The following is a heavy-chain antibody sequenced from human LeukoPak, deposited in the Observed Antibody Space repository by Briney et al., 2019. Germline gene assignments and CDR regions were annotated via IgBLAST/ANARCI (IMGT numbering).Heavy chain of an antibody. D-gene: IGHD6-19*01. CDR3: AKVDSGWNYFDY. CDR1: GFTFSSYA. Sequence: PGGSLRLSCAASGFTFSSYAMNWVRQAPGKGLEWVSGISGSGGSTYYADSVKGRFTISRDNSKNTLYLQMNSLRAEDTAIYYRAKVDSGWNYFDYWGQGTLVTVSS. V-gene: IGHV3-23*01. J-gene: IGHJ4*02. CDR2: ISGSGGST.